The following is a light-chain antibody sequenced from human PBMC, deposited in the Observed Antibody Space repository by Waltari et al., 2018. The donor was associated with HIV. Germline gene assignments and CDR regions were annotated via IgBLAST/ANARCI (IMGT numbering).Light chain of an antibody. V-gene: IGKV3-20*01. Sequence: EVVLTQSPGTLSLSPGERATLSCRASQSVSSSFLAWYQQKPGQAPRLLIYGASNRATGIPVRFSGSGSGTDFTLTINRLEPEDFAVYYCQQYDTSLGSFGQGTKLEIK. CDR1: QSVSSSF. CDR3: QQYDTSLGS. J-gene: IGKJ2*03. CDR2: GAS.